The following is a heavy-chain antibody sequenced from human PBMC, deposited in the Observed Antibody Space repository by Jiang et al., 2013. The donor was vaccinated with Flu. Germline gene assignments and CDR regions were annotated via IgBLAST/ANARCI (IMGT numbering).Heavy chain of an antibody. CDR2: IYYSGST. CDR1: GGSISSYY. J-gene: IGHJ3*02. Sequence: LLKPSETLSLTCTVSGGSISSYYWSWIRQPPGKGLEWIGYIYYSGSTNYNPSLKSRVTISVDTSKNQFSLKLSSVTAADTAVYYCARREDNWTRGAFDIWGQGTMVTVSS. V-gene: IGHV4-59*08. CDR3: ARREDNWTRGAFDI. D-gene: IGHD1-20*01.